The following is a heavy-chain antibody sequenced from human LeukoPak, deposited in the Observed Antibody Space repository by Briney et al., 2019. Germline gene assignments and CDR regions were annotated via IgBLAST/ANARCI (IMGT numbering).Heavy chain of an antibody. CDR1: GGSITTTNW. CDR2: VHLNGAT. CDR3: TRESGAFSPFGF. D-gene: IGHD1-26*01. V-gene: IGHV4-4*02. Sequence: SETLSLTCAVSGGSITTTNWWSWVRPPPGEGLEWIGEVHLNGATNYNPSLESRFSMSIDKSNNHLSLEVTSVTAADTAMYYCTRESGAFSPFGFWGQGTLVTVSS. J-gene: IGHJ4*02.